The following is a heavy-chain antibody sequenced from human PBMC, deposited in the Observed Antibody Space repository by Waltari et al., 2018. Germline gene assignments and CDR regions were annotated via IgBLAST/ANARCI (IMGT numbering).Heavy chain of an antibody. CDR2: IIPIFGTA. D-gene: IGHD2-21*01. V-gene: IGHV1-69*08. J-gene: IGHJ3*02. CDR1: GGTFSSYA. CDR3: ARDHYCGGDCYRAGAFDI. Sequence: QVQLVQSGAEVKKPGSSVKVSCKASGGTFSSYAISWVRQAPGQGLEWMGRIIPIFGTANYAQKFQGRVTITADKSTSTAYMELSSLRSEDTAVYYCARDHYCGGDCYRAGAFDIWGQGTMVTVSS.